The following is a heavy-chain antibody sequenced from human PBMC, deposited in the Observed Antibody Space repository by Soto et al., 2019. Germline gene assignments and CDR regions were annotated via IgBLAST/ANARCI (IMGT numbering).Heavy chain of an antibody. Sequence: QVQLVQSGAEVKRPGASVKVSCTASGYTFTNFGVTWVRQAPGQGLEWMSWISPETGKTYCARKLQGRVTMTTDTSTNTAYMELGGLRSDDTAVYYCVRDLRDYGGDVGYFDYWGQGTLVIVSS. V-gene: IGHV1-18*01. J-gene: IGHJ4*02. CDR2: ISPETGKT. CDR1: GYTFTNFG. D-gene: IGHD2-21*02. CDR3: VRDLRDYGGDVGYFDY.